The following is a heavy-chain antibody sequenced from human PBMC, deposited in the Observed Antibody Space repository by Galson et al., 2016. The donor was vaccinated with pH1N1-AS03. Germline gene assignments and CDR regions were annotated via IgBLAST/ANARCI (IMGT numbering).Heavy chain of an antibody. Sequence: SLRLSCAASGFTFNSNWMTWVRQAPGKGLEWVANIKPDGGDKYYVDSVKGRFTISRDNAKNSLYLQMNSLRVEDTAVYYCTRDLNWDNAWGQGTLVTVSS. CDR2: IKPDGGDK. J-gene: IGHJ5*02. V-gene: IGHV3-7*01. CDR1: GFTFNSNW. CDR3: TRDLNWDNA.